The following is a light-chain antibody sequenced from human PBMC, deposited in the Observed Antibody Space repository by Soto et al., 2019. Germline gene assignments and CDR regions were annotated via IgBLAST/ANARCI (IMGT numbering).Light chain of an antibody. Sequence: QSALTQPASVSGSPGQSITISCTGTSSDVGGYDFVSWYQQRPGKAPKLIIYDVSNRPSGVSNRFSGSKSGNTASLTISGLQAEDEADYYCTSYTRSDIRVFGGGTQLTVL. J-gene: IGLJ3*02. V-gene: IGLV2-14*01. CDR2: DVS. CDR3: TSYTRSDIRV. CDR1: SSDVGGYDF.